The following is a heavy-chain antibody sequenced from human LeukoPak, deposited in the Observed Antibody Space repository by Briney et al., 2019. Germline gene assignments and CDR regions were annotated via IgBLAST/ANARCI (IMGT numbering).Heavy chain of an antibody. D-gene: IGHD3-3*01. CDR2: MNPNSGNT. V-gene: IGHV1-8*01. CDR3: ARDVVDDFWSGYYIPHFDY. Sequence: GASVKVSCKASGYTFTSYDINWVRQATGQGLEWMGWMNPNSGNTGYAQKFQGRVTMTRNTSISTAYMELSSLRSDDTAVYYCARDVVDDFWSGYYIPHFDYWGQGTLVTVSS. CDR1: GYTFTSYD. J-gene: IGHJ4*02.